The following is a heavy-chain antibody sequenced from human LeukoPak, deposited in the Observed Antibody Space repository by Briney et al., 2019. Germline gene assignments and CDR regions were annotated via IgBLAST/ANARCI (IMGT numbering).Heavy chain of an antibody. V-gene: IGHV4-59*01. D-gene: IGHD4-11*01. CDR1: DGSTSTYN. J-gene: IGHJ5*02. CDR2: IYYSGST. CDR3: ARDLDNYTFDP. Sequence: KPLETLSLTCIVSDGSTSTYNWNWIRQPPGKGLEWIGYIYYSGSTNYNPSLKSRVSISVDTSKNQFSLKLSSVTAADTAVYYCARDLDNYTFDPWGQGTLVTVSS.